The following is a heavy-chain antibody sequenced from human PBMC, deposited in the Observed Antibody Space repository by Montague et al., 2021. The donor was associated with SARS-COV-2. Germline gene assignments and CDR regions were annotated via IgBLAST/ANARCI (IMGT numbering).Heavy chain of an antibody. CDR3: ARCRQHFNMIVVVMTGGEYYFDY. CDR2: INHRGTS. D-gene: IGHD3-22*01. CDR1: GGSFSDYF. Sequence: SDPLSLPCAVYGGSFSDYFWTWIRQPPGKGLEWIGEINHRGTSNYNPSLKSRVSISVDTSKNQFSLYLGSVTAADTAVYYCARCRQHFNMIVVVMTGGEYYFDYWGQGTLVTVSS. V-gene: IGHV4-34*01. J-gene: IGHJ4*02.